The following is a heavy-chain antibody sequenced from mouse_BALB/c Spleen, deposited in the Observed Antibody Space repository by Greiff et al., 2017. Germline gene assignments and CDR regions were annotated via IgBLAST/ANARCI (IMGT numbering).Heavy chain of an antibody. CDR3: ARDYSYAMDY. D-gene: IGHD2-12*01. CDR1: GFNIKDTY. J-gene: IGHJ4*01. V-gene: IGHV14-3*02. Sequence: VQLQQSGAELVKPGASVKLSCTASGFNIKDTYMHWVKQRPEQGLEWIGRIDPANGNTKYDPKFQGKATITADTSSNTAYLQLSSLTSEDTAVCYCARDYSYAMDYWGQGTSVTVSS. CDR2: IDPANGNT.